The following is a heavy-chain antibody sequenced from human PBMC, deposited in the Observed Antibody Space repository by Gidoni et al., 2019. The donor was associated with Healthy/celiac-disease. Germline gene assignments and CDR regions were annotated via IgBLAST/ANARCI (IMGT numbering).Heavy chain of an antibody. CDR3: ARGIDIVVVVAAVHYYGMDV. Sequence: EVKKPGSSVKVSCKASGGTFSSYAISWVRQAPGQGLEWMGGIIPIFGTANYAQKFQGRVTITADESTSTAYMELSSLRSEDTAVYYCARGIDIVVVVAAVHYYGMDVWGQGTTVTVSS. D-gene: IGHD2-15*01. V-gene: IGHV1-69*19. CDR2: IIPIFGTA. CDR1: GGTFSSYA. J-gene: IGHJ6*02.